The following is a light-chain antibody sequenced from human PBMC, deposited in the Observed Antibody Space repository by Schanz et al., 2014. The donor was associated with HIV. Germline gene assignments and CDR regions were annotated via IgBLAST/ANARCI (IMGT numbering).Light chain of an antibody. J-gene: IGKJ1*01. V-gene: IGKV3-20*01. CDR1: QSVSSNF. CDR2: GAS. Sequence: PGGRTTLSCRASQSVSSNFLAWYQQKPRQAPRLLIYGASTGATDIPARFSGSGSGTEFTLTITRLEPEDFAVYYCHQYGSSPRTFGQGTKVEIK. CDR3: HQYGSSPRT.